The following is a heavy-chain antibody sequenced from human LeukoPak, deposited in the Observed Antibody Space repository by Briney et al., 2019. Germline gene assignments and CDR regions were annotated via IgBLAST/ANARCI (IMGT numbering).Heavy chain of an antibody. D-gene: IGHD5-24*01. CDR1: GGSISSSSYY. J-gene: IGHJ4*02. Sequence: SETLSLTCTVSGGSISSSSYYWGWIRQPPGKGLEWIGSIYYSGSTYYNPSLKSRVTISVDTSKNQFSLKLSSVTAADTAVYYCARINRRDGYNFDYWGQGTPVTVSS. V-gene: IGHV4-39*01. CDR3: ARINRRDGYNFDY. CDR2: IYYSGST.